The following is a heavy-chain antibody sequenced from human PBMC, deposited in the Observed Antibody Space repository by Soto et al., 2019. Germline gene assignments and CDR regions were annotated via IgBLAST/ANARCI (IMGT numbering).Heavy chain of an antibody. CDR1: GFTFSSYG. Sequence: LRLSCAASGFTFSSYGMHWVRQAPGKGLEWVAVIWYDGSNKYYAGSVKGRFTISRDNSKTTMYLQMNSLSAEDTAVYYCARDRRGRNAGYVFDYWGQGTLVTVSS. CDR3: ARDRRGRNAGYVFDY. V-gene: IGHV3-33*01. CDR2: IWYDGSNK. D-gene: IGHD5-12*01. J-gene: IGHJ4*02.